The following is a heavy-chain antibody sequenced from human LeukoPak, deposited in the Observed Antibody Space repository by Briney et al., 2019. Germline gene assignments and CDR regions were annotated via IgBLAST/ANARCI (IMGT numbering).Heavy chain of an antibody. CDR2: NSYSGNT. CDR3: ARAGSAWSFDY. CDR1: GGSISTYY. V-gene: IGHV4-59*01. D-gene: IGHD6-19*01. Sequence: PSETLSLTCTVFGGSISTYYWTWIRQPPGKGLEWIGYNSYSGNTNYNPSLQSRVSISVDMSKNQFSLKVSSVTAADTAVYYCARAGSAWSFDYWGQGTLVTVSS. J-gene: IGHJ4*02.